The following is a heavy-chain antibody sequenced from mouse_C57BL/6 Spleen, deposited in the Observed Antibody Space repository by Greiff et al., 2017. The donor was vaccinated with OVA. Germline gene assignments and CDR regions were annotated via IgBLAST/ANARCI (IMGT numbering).Heavy chain of an antibody. J-gene: IGHJ4*01. CDR1: GYTFTSYW. Sequence: VQLQQPGAELVKPGASVKLSCKASGYTFTSYWMQWVKQRPGQGLEWIGEIDPSDSYTNYNQKFKGKATLTVDTSSSTAYMQLSSLTSEDSAVYYWARSGELVHYYAMDYWGQGTSVTVSA. CDR2: IDPSDSYT. V-gene: IGHV1-50*01. CDR3: ARSGELVHYYAMDY. D-gene: IGHD3-1*01.